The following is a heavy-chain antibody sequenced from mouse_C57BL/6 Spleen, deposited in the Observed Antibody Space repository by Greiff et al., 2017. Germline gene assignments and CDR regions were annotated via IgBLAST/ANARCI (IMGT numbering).Heavy chain of an antibody. Sequence: EVQLQESGAELVRPGASVKLSCTASGFNIKDYYMHWVKQRPEQGLEWIGRIDPEDGDTEYDPKFQGKATMTADTSSNTAYLQLSSLTSEDTAVYYCTTAGSKLLDYFDDWGKGTTLTVSS. V-gene: IGHV14-1*01. CDR1: GFNIKDYY. J-gene: IGHJ2*01. CDR3: TTAGSKLLDYFDD. D-gene: IGHD1-1*01. CDR2: IDPEDGDT.